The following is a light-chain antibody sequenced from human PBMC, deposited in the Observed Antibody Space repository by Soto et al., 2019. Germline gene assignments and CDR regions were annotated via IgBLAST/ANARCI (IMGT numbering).Light chain of an antibody. CDR2: DVR. J-gene: IGLJ1*01. V-gene: IGLV2-11*01. Sequence: QSVLTQPRSVSGYPGQSVTISCTGSSNDVGAYNYVSWFQHRPGEAPKLIIFDVRHRPSGVPDRFSGSKSGMTASLTISGLEADDEADYYCCSYGGISSNVSGTGTKVTVL. CDR1: SNDVGAYNY. CDR3: CSYGGISSNV.